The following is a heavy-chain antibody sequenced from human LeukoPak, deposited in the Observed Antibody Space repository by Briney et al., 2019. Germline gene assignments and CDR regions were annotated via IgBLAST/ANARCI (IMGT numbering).Heavy chain of an antibody. Sequence: SETLSLTCTVSGYSISSGYYWGWIRQPPGKGLEWIGSIYHSGSTYYNPSLKSRVTISVDTSKNQFSLKLSSVTAADTAVYHCAREVYYYDSSGGNWFDPWGQGTLVTVSS. V-gene: IGHV4-38-2*02. D-gene: IGHD3-22*01. CDR2: IYHSGST. J-gene: IGHJ5*02. CDR3: AREVYYYDSSGGNWFDP. CDR1: GYSISSGYY.